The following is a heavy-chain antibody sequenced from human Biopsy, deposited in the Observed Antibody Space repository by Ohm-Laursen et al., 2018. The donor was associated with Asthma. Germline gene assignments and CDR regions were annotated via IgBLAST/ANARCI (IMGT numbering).Heavy chain of an antibody. J-gene: IGHJ6*02. V-gene: IGHV4-39*01. D-gene: IGHD3-3*01. CDR1: GGSMTPTSHY. Sequence: SDTLSLTCTVSGGSMTPTSHYWDWIRQAPGKGLEWIGYISYGGKTSYNPSLKNRVTISRDTSKNQFSLRLTSVTAADTAVYFCARRITIFGVVQKDHGMDAWGQGTMVIVSS. CDR3: ARRITIFGVVQKDHGMDA. CDR2: ISYGGKT.